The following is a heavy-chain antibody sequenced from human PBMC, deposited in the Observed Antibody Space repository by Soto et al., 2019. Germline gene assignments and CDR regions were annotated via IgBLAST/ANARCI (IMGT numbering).Heavy chain of an antibody. Sequence: ELQLVASGGALVHLGGSLRLSFAAPGSTSINNKLRWVRQAPGRGLEGVSLIFSNGDTRYADSVKGRFTISRDSSSNTLYLQMNSLRVEDTAVYYCARDGTYNWVGGQGIHVTVSS. CDR3: ARDGTYNWV. V-gene: IGHV3-66*01. J-gene: IGHJ4*02. CDR2: IFSNGDT. CDR1: GSTSINNK. D-gene: IGHD1-1*01.